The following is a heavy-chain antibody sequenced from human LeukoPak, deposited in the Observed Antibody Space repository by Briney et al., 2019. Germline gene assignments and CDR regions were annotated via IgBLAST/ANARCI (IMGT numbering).Heavy chain of an antibody. CDR3: ASIKVAVAGSGA. Sequence: GGSLRLSCAASGFTVSSNYMSWVRQAPGKGLEWVSVIYSGGSTYYADSVKGRFTISRDNSKNTLYLQMNSLRTEDTAVYYCASIKVAVAGSGAWGQGTLVTVSS. CDR2: IYSGGST. J-gene: IGHJ4*02. V-gene: IGHV3-53*01. CDR1: GFTVSSNY. D-gene: IGHD6-19*01.